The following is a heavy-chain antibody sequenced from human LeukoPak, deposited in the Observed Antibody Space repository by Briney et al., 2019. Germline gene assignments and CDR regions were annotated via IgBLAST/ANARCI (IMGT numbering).Heavy chain of an antibody. D-gene: IGHD3-16*01. CDR1: GGSISSYY. CDR2: IYYSGST. Sequence: SETLSLTCTVSGGSISSYYWSWIRQPPRKGLEWIGYIYYSGSTNYNPSLKSRVTISVDTSKNQFSLKLSSVTAADTAVYYCARYGGSYGTAGTQGFDYWGQGTLVTVSS. CDR3: ARYGGSYGTAGTQGFDY. V-gene: IGHV4-59*08. J-gene: IGHJ4*02.